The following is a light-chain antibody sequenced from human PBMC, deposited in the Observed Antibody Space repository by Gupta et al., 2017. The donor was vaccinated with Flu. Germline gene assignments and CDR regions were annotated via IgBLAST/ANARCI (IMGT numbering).Light chain of an antibody. CDR1: QSLVYIDGNTY. CDR3: WQGTHWPPT. J-gene: IGKJ1*01. CDR2: KVS. Sequence: DVVMTQSPLSLPVTLGQPASISCRSSQSLVYIDGNTYLSWFQQRPGQSPRRLIYKVSNRDSGVPDRFSGSASGTDFTLKISRVEAEDVGVYYCWQGTHWPPTFGQGTKVEIK. V-gene: IGKV2-30*01.